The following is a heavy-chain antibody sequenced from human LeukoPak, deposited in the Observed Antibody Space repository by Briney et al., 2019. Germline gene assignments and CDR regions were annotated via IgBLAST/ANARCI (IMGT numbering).Heavy chain of an antibody. J-gene: IGHJ6*02. CDR2: IWYDGSNK. Sequence: GGSLRLSCAASGFTFSSYGMHWVRQAPGKGLEWVAVIWYDGSNKYYADSVKGRFTISRDNSKNTLYLQMNSLRAEDTAVYYCARDYGDYAGAYYYYYGMDVWGQGTTVTVSS. D-gene: IGHD4-17*01. V-gene: IGHV3-33*01. CDR3: ARDYGDYAGAYYYYYGMDV. CDR1: GFTFSSYG.